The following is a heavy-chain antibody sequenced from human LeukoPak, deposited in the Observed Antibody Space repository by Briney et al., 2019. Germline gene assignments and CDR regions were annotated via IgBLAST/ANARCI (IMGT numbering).Heavy chain of an antibody. Sequence: GRSLRLSCAASGFTFSSYAMSWVRQAPGNGLEWVSSISGSGGSTYYADSVKGRFTISRDNSKNTLYLQMNSLRAEDTVVYYCAKDGTYCSSTSCPGAYYYYYGMDVWGQGTTVTVSS. D-gene: IGHD2-2*01. CDR3: AKDGTYCSSTSCPGAYYYYYGMDV. V-gene: IGHV3-23*01. CDR2: ISGSGGST. CDR1: GFTFSSYA. J-gene: IGHJ6*02.